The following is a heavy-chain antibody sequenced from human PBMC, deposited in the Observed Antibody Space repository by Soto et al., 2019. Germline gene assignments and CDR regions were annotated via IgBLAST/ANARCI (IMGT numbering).Heavy chain of an antibody. CDR1: GYTLTELS. J-gene: IGHJ6*02. CDR3: ATDRALLLRSRGGVYYYYYGMDV. CDR2: FDPEDGET. Sequence: ASVKVSCKVSGYTLTELSMHWVRQAPGKGLEWMGGFDPEDGETIYAQKFQGRVTMTEDTSTDTAYMELSSLRSEDTAVYYCATDRALLLRSRGGVYYYYYGMDVWGQGTRVTVSS. V-gene: IGHV1-24*01. D-gene: IGHD2-8*02.